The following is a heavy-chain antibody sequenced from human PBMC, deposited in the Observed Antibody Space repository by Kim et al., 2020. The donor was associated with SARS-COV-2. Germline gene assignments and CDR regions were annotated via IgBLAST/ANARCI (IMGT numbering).Heavy chain of an antibody. J-gene: IGHJ6*02. D-gene: IGHD4-17*01. V-gene: IGHV3-53*04. Sequence: AASVKGRFTISRHNSKNTRYLQRNSLRAEDTAVYYCARGSTVTHYYYGMDVWGQGTTVTVSS. CDR3: ARGSTVTHYYYGMDV.